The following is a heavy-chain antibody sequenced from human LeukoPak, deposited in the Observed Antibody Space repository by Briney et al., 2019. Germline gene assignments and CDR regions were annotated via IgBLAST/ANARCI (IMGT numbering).Heavy chain of an antibody. CDR3: ARDAGGIVVVPASFMFDY. Sequence: ASVKISCKASGYTFTNYGISWVRQAPGQGLEWMGWISAYNGNTNYAQKLQGRVTMTTDTSTSTAYMELRSLRSDDTAVHYCARDAGGIVVVPASFMFDYWGQGTLVTVSS. V-gene: IGHV1-18*01. D-gene: IGHD2-2*01. CDR2: ISAYNGNT. J-gene: IGHJ4*02. CDR1: GYTFTNYG.